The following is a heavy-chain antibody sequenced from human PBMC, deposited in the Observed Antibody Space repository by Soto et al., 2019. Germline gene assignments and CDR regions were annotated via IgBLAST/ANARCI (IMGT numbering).Heavy chain of an antibody. V-gene: IGHV4-38-2*01. D-gene: IGHD6-19*01. CDR3: VRTVAVAGTNVPDYFDH. Sequence: SETLSLTCAASGYAISNGYYWGWVRQPPGKGLEWIGDSHQSGITHHSPSLKGRVITSMVTSKNQFSLDLISVTAADTAMYYCVRTVAVAGTNVPDYFDHWGQGIQVTVSS. J-gene: IGHJ4*02. CDR2: SHQSGIT. CDR1: GYAISNGYY.